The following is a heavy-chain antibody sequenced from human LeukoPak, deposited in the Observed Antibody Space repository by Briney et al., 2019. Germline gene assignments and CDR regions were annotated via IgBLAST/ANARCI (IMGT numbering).Heavy chain of an antibody. V-gene: IGHV4-34*01. Sequence: PSETLSLTCAVYGGSFSGYYWSWIRQPPGKGLEWIGEINHSGSTNYNPSLKSRVTISVDTSKNQFSLKLSSVTAADMAVYYCARRYDFWSGAYYGMDVWGQGTTVTVSS. CDR2: INHSGST. D-gene: IGHD3-3*01. CDR1: GGSFSGYY. J-gene: IGHJ6*02. CDR3: ARRYDFWSGAYYGMDV.